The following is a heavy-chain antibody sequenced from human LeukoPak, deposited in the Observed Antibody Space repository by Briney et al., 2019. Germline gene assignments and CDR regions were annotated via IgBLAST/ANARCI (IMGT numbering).Heavy chain of an antibody. D-gene: IGHD1-7*01. J-gene: IGHJ4*02. CDR2: ISRSSTTT. CDR1: GGSISSSN. Sequence: GTLSLTCAVSGGSISSSNWWSWVRQPPGKGLEWVAYISRSSTTTHYADSAKGRFTISRDNARNSLYLQMNSLRAEDTAVYYCARVETGTTLIGATDYWGQGTLVTVSS. V-gene: IGHV3-48*04. CDR3: ARVETGTTLIGATDY.